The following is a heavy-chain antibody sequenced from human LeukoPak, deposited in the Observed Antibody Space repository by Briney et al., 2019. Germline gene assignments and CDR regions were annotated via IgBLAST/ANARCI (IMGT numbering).Heavy chain of an antibody. CDR2: IYSGGTT. V-gene: IGHV3-66*01. CDR1: GFTVTSAY. D-gene: IGHD3-10*01. Sequence: GGSLRLSCAASGFTVTSAYMSWVRQAPGKGLEWVSVIYSGGTTYYADSVKDRFTISRDNSKNTVYLQMNNLRAEDTAVYYCARGKGSGSYSDWGQGTLVTVSS. J-gene: IGHJ4*02. CDR3: ARGKGSGSYSD.